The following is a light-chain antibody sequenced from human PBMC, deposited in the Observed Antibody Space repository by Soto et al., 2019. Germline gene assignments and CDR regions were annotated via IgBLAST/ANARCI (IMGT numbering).Light chain of an antibody. Sequence: DIQMTQSPSSLSASVGDRVTITCRASQSISSYLNWYQQKPGKAPKLLIYAASSLQSGFPSRFSGRGSGTDFTLTISSLQPEDFATYYCQQSYSTPLWTFGQGTKVEIK. CDR2: AAS. CDR3: QQSYSTPLWT. J-gene: IGKJ1*01. CDR1: QSISSY. V-gene: IGKV1-39*01.